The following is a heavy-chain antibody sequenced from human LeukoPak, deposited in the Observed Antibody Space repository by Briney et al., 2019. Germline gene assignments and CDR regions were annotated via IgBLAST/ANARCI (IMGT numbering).Heavy chain of an antibody. J-gene: IGHJ4*02. CDR2: IIPILGIA. V-gene: IGHV1-69*02. D-gene: IGHD3-22*01. CDR1: GGTFSSYT. Sequence: ASVKVSCKASGGTFSSYTISWVRQAPGQGLEWMGRIIPILGIANYAQKFQGRVTITADKSTSTAYMELSSLRSEDTAVYYCARGPDYYDSSGLNDYWGQGTLVTVSS. CDR3: ARGPDYYDSSGLNDY.